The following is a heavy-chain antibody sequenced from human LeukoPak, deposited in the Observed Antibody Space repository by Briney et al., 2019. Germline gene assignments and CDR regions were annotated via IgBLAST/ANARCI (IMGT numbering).Heavy chain of an antibody. CDR3: ARFGYVAAVDV. CDR2: INPAGSET. Sequence: GGSLRLSCAASGFSFSAYWMTWVRRAPGTGREGVANINPAGSETYYVDPVKGRFSISRDNAKNLVYLQMNSLRAEDTAVYHCARFGYVAAVDVWGQGTPVTVSS. V-gene: IGHV3-7*01. CDR1: GFSFSAYW. D-gene: IGHD2-15*01. J-gene: IGHJ4*02.